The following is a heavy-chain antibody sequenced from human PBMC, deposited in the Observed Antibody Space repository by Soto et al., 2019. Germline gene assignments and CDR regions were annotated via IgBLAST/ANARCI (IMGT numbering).Heavy chain of an antibody. D-gene: IGHD3-22*01. CDR2: IYPGDSDT. CDR1: GYRFTSYG. J-gene: IGHJ4*02. CDR3: ARPPNYYDSSGYVDY. Sequence: PGESLKISCKGSGYRFTSYGIGWVRQMTGKGLEWMGIIYPGDSDTRYSPSFQGQVTISADKSISTAYLQWSSLKASDTAMYYCARPPNYYDSSGYVDYWGQGTLVTVSS. V-gene: IGHV5-51*01.